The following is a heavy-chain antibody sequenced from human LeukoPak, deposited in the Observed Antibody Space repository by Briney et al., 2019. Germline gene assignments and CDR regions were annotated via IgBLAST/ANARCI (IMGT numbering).Heavy chain of an antibody. D-gene: IGHD6-25*01. CDR2: IKHDGSEK. CDR1: GFTFSTYW. Sequence: GGSLRLSCAASGFTFSTYWMSWVRQAPGKGLQWVANIKHDGSEKNYVDSVKGRFTISKDNAKNSLSLQMSSLRVEDTAIYYCARERPGSASAFDYWGQGTLVTVSS. J-gene: IGHJ4*02. V-gene: IGHV3-7*01. CDR3: ARERPGSASAFDY.